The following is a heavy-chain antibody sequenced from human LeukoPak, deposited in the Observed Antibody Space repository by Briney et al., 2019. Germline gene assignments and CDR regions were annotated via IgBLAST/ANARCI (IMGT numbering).Heavy chain of an antibody. Sequence: GASVKVSCKASVGTFSSYAISWVRQAPGHGLEWMGGIIPIFGTANYAQKFQGRVTITTDESTSTAYMELSSLRSEDKAVYYCARENPSRVGIAARLHYYYYYMDVWGKGTTVTVSS. J-gene: IGHJ6*03. CDR3: ARENPSRVGIAARLHYYYYYMDV. V-gene: IGHV1-69*05. CDR1: VGTFSSYA. D-gene: IGHD6-6*01. CDR2: IIPIFGTA.